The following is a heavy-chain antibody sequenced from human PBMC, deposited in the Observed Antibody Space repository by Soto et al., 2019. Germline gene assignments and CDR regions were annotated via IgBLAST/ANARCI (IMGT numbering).Heavy chain of an antibody. CDR2: ISGSGGST. D-gene: IGHD6-6*01. CDR3: AKDRIRNKLLVTSYYMDV. Sequence: PGGSLRLSCAASGFTFSSYAMSWVRQAPGKGLEWVSAISGSGGSTYYADSVKGRFTISRDNSKNTLYLQMNSLRAEDTAVYYCAKDRIRNKLLVTSYYMDVWGKRNTVTVSS. J-gene: IGHJ6*03. CDR1: GFTFSSYA. V-gene: IGHV3-23*01.